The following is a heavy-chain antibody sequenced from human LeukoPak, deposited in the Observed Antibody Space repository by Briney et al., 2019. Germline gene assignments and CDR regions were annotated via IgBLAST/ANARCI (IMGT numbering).Heavy chain of an antibody. Sequence: SETLSLTCAVYGGSFSGYYWSWLRQPPGKGLEWIGEINHSGSTNYNPSLKSRVTISVDTSKNQFSLKLSSVTAADTAVYYCARGLKVATMTHYMDVWGKGTTVTVSS. CDR2: INHSGST. D-gene: IGHD5-12*01. CDR1: GGSFSGYY. V-gene: IGHV4-34*01. J-gene: IGHJ6*03. CDR3: ARGLKVATMTHYMDV.